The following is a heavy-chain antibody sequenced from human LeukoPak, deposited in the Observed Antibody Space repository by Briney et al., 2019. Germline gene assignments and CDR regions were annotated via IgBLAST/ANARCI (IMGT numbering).Heavy chain of an antibody. CDR3: ASWDVVVPAALPYYYYMDV. D-gene: IGHD2-2*02. J-gene: IGHJ6*03. CDR1: GFTFSSYS. CDR2: ISSSSSYI. Sequence: GGSLRLSCAASGFTFSSYSMNWVRQAPGKGLEWVSSISSSSSYIYYADSVKGRFTISRDNAKNSLYLKMNSLRAEDTAVYYCASWDVVVPAALPYYYYMDVWGKGTTVTVSS. V-gene: IGHV3-21*01.